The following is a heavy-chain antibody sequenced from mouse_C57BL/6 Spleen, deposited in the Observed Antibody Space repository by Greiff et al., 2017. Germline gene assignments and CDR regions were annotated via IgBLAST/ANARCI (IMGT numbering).Heavy chain of an antibody. CDR1: GYTFTDYE. J-gene: IGHJ4*01. Sequence: QVQLQQSGAELVRPGASVTLSCKASGYTFTDYEMHWVKQTPVHCLEWIGAIDPETGGTAYNQKFKGTAILTADKSASTAYMVLRSLSSEDSAVLYCTIFYDYDRDPSRDYWGQGTSVTVSS. CDR3: TIFYDYDRDPSRDY. V-gene: IGHV1-15*01. D-gene: IGHD2-4*01. CDR2: IDPETGGT.